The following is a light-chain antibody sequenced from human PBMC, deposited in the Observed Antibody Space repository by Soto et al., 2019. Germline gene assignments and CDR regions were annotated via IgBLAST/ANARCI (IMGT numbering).Light chain of an antibody. CDR1: QSLLFSNGYNY. CDR2: VGS. CDR3: MESLQTPST. J-gene: IGKJ1*01. Sequence: DIVRTQSALSLPVTPGDPASISCRSSQSLLFSNGYNYLDWYLQKPGQSPQLLISVGSHRASGVPDSLSGRERGTDFTLKITGVQAEDVGLYYCMESLQTPSTVGQGTIVDLK. V-gene: IGKV2-28*01.